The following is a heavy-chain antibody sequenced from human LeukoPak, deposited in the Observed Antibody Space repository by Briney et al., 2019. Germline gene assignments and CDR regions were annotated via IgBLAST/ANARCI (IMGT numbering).Heavy chain of an antibody. CDR1: GFTFSSYG. CDR2: IWYDGSNK. D-gene: IGHD3-9*01. J-gene: IGHJ6*02. CDR3: ARAGPKGGYDILTGYYPGYYYYYYGMDV. Sequence: PGRSLRLSCAASGFTFSSYGMHWVRQAPGKGLEWVAVIWYDGSNKYYADSVKGRFTISRDNSKSTLYLQMNSLRAEDTAVYYCARAGPKGGYDILTGYYPGYYYYYYGMDVWGQGTTVTVSS. V-gene: IGHV3-33*01.